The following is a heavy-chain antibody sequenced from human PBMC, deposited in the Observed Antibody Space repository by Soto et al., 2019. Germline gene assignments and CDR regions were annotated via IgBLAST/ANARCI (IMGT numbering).Heavy chain of an antibody. CDR1: GFTFSSYW. V-gene: IGHV3-7*03. Sequence: EVQLVESGGGLVQPGGSLRLSCAASGFTFSSYWMSWVRQAPGKGLEWVANIKQDGSEKYYVDSVKGRFTISRDHAKNSLYLQMNSLRAEDTAVYYCARGWRIAARPGGFDYWGQGTLVTVSS. D-gene: IGHD6-6*01. CDR2: IKQDGSEK. CDR3: ARGWRIAARPGGFDY. J-gene: IGHJ4*02.